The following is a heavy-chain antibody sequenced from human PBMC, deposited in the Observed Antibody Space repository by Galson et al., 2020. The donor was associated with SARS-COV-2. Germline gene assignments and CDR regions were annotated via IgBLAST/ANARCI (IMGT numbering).Heavy chain of an antibody. Sequence: SETLSLTCTVSGASISSGGYFWSWIRQQPGMGLEWIGYIYDSGSTFYTPSLQSRVMMSVDKSKNQFSLKLSSVTAADTAVYYCARGPPRGVPGAYDYWCQGAPGTVSS. D-gene: IGHD3-3*01. J-gene: IGHJ4*02. V-gene: IGHV4-31*03. CDR2: IYDSGST. CDR1: GASISSGGYF. CDR3: ARGPPRGVPGAYDY.